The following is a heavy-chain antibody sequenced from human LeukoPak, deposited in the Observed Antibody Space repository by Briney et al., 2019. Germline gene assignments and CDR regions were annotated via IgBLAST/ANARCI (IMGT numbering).Heavy chain of an antibody. D-gene: IGHD3-3*01. J-gene: IGHJ6*03. V-gene: IGHV1-46*01. CDR1: GYTFTSYY. Sequence: ASVKVSCKASGYTFTSYYMHWVRQAPGQGLEWMGIVNPSGGSTSYAQKFQGRVTMTRDTSTSTVYMEVSSLRSEDTAVYYCARDFNDFWSGYQPAYYYYYMDVWGIGTTVTVSS. CDR3: ARDFNDFWSGYQPAYYYYYMDV. CDR2: VNPSGGST.